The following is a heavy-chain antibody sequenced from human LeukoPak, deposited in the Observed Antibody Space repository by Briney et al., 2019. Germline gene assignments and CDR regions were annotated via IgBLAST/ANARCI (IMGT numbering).Heavy chain of an antibody. CDR2: IYYSGST. CDR3: ARRRDRGYDFDY. Sequence: SETLSLTCTVSGGSISSGDYYWSWLRQHPGKGLEWIGYIYYSGSTYYNPSLKSRLTISVDTSKSQFSLRLSSVTAADTAVYYCARRRDRGYDFDYWGQGTLVTVSS. D-gene: IGHD5-12*01. CDR1: GGSISSGDYY. J-gene: IGHJ4*02. V-gene: IGHV4-31*03.